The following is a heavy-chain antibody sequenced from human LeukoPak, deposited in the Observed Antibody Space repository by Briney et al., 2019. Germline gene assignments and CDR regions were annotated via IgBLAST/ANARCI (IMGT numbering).Heavy chain of an antibody. V-gene: IGHV3-23*01. CDR2: ISGSGGST. Sequence: PGGSLRLSCAASGFTFSSYAMSWVRQAPGKGLGWVSAISGSGGSTYYADSVKGRFTISRDNSKNTLYLQMNSLRAEDTAVYYCAKVGYSSSWRDAFDIWGQGTMVTVSS. D-gene: IGHD6-13*01. CDR3: AKVGYSSSWRDAFDI. J-gene: IGHJ3*02. CDR1: GFTFSSYA.